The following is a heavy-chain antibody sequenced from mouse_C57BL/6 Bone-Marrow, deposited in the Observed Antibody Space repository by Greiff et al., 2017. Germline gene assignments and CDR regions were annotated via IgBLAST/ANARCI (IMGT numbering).Heavy chain of an antibody. V-gene: IGHV1-85*01. J-gene: IGHJ3*01. CDR3: AIPGYPEGFAY. Sequence: VQLQQSGPELVKPGASVKLSCKASGYTFTSYDINWVKQRPGQGLEWIGWIYPRDGSTTYNEKFKGKATLTVDTSSSTAYMELHSLTSEDSAVYFCAIPGYPEGFAYWGQGTLVTVSA. CDR2: IYPRDGST. D-gene: IGHD2-14*01. CDR1: GYTFTSYD.